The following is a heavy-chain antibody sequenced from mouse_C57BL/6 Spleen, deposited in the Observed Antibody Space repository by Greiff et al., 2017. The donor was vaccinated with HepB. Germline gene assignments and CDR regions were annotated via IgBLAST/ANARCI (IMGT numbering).Heavy chain of an antibody. Sequence: QVQLQQSGPELVKPGASVKISCKASGYAFSSSWMNWVKQRPGKGLEWIGRIYPGDGDTNNNGKVKGKATLTADKSSSTAYMQLSSLTSEDAAVYFCARGDYGSGGTWYFDVWGTGTTVTVSS. J-gene: IGHJ1*03. CDR1: GYAFSSSW. CDR2: IYPGDGDT. V-gene: IGHV1-82*01. CDR3: ARGDYGSGGTWYFDV. D-gene: IGHD1-1*01.